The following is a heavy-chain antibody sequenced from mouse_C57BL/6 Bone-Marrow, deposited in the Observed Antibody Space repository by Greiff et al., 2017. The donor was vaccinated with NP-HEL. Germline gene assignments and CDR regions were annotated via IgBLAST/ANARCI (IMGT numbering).Heavy chain of an antibody. CDR1: GYTFTSYW. Sequence: QVQLQQPGAELVMPGASVKLSCKASGYTFTSYWMHWVKQRPGQGLEWIGEIDPSDSYTNYNQKFKGKSTLTVDKSSSTAYMQLSSLTSEDSAVYYCARQITTVVATPFYWYFDVWGTGTTVTVSS. CDR3: ARQITTVVATPFYWYFDV. V-gene: IGHV1-69*01. D-gene: IGHD1-1*01. J-gene: IGHJ1*03. CDR2: IDPSDSYT.